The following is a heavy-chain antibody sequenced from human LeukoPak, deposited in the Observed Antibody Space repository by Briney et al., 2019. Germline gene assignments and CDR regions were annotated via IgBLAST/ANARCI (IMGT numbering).Heavy chain of an antibody. V-gene: IGHV3-21*01. J-gene: IGHJ4*02. CDR1: GFTFTTYS. D-gene: IGHD3-3*01. Sequence: PGGSLRLSCAASGFTFTTYSMNWVRQAPGKGLEWVSSISGGSTYIYYADSLKGRFTISRDNAKSSLFLQMNSLRAEDTAVYYCARDNTIFDYWGQGTLVTVSS. CDR3: ARDNTIFDY. CDR2: ISGGSTYI.